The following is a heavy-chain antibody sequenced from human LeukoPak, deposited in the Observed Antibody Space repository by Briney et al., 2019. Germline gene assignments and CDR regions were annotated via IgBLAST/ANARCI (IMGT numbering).Heavy chain of an antibody. CDR1: GFTFSSYS. CDR2: ISSSSYI. Sequence: GGSLRLSCAASGFTFSSYSMNWVRQAPGKGLEWVSSISSSSYIYYADSVKGRFTISRDNAKNSLYLQMNSLRAEDTAVYYCARDLIGGGEVPDYYDSSGYIDYWGQGTLVTVSS. D-gene: IGHD3-22*01. J-gene: IGHJ4*02. V-gene: IGHV3-21*01. CDR3: ARDLIGGGEVPDYYDSSGYIDY.